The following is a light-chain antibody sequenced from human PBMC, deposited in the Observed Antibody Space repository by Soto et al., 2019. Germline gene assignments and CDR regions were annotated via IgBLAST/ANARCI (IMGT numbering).Light chain of an antibody. V-gene: IGKV3-20*01. CDR3: QQYGSSPET. CDR2: GAS. Sequence: MLCQSPSTLSLSTGERATLSCRASQSVSSSYLAWYQQKPGQAPRLLIYGASSRATGIPDRFSGSGSGTDFTLTISRLEPEDFAVYYCQQYGSSPETFGQGTKVAIK. J-gene: IGKJ1*01. CDR1: QSVSSSY.